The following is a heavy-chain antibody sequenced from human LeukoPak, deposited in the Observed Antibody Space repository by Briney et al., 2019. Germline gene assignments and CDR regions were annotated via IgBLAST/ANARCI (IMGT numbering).Heavy chain of an antibody. Sequence: SETLSLTCTVSGGSISSYYWSWIRQPPGKGLGWIGYIYYSGSTNYNPSLTSRVTISVDTSKNQFSLKLSSVTAADTAVYYCASRLRDYYDSSGYWNWFDPWGQGTLVTVSS. V-gene: IGHV4-59*01. J-gene: IGHJ5*02. D-gene: IGHD3-22*01. CDR2: IYYSGST. CDR1: GGSISSYY. CDR3: ASRLRDYYDSSGYWNWFDP.